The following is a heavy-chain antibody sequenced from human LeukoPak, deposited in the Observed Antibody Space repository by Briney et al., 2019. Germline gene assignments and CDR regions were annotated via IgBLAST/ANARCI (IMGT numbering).Heavy chain of an antibody. J-gene: IGHJ6*02. D-gene: IGHD2-2*02. CDR3: ARGDIVVVPAAIRRYYYYGMDV. CDR1: DGSFSGYY. CDR2: NNHSGST. Sequence: KASDTLTLTCAVYDGSFSGYYWSWIRQPPGKGLEWIGENNHSGSTNYNPSLKSRVTISVDTSKNQFSLKLSSVTAADTAVYYCARGDIVVVPAAIRRYYYYGMDVWGQGTTVTVSS. V-gene: IGHV4-34*01.